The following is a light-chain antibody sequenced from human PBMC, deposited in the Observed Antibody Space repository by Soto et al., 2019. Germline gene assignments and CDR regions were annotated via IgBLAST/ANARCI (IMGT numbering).Light chain of an antibody. V-gene: IGKV1-27*01. CDR1: QDITLY. CDR2: AAS. CDR3: QQYKDYTWT. Sequence: DIRMTQSPSSLSASVGDRVTISCRASQDITLYLAWYQQKAGKPPNLLIYAASTTQSGVPSRFSGSGSGTEFTLTISSLQPDDFTTFYCQQYKDYTWTFGQGTKVDIK. J-gene: IGKJ1*01.